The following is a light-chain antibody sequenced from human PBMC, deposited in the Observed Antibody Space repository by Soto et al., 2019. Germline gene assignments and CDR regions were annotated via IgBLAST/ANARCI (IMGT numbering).Light chain of an antibody. J-gene: IGKJ3*01. CDR3: QQANSFPST. V-gene: IGKV1-12*02. CDR2: AAS. Sequence: DIQMTQSPSSVSASVGARVTITCRASQLFTSWLAWYPQKPGTAPQLLIYAASTLQSGVPSRFSGSASGTDFTLTISSLPPEDFATYYCQQANSFPSTFGPGTKVDSK. CDR1: QLFTSW.